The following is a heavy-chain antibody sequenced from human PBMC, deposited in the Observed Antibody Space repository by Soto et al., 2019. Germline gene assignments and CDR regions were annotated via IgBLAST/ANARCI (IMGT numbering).Heavy chain of an antibody. V-gene: IGHV4-39*01. CDR2: LYYSGST. CDR1: GDSVSSSSYY. J-gene: IGHJ5*02. Sequence: SETLSLTCTVSGDSVSSSSYYWGWIRQPPGKGLEWIGSLYYSGSTYYNPSLKSRVTISVDTSKNQFSLKLNSVTAADTAVYYCASGLGWFDPWGQGTLVTVSS. CDR3: ASGLGWFDP.